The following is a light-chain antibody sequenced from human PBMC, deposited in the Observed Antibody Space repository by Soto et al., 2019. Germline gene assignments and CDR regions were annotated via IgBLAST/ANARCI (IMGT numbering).Light chain of an antibody. CDR3: QQYGSSPLT. J-gene: IGKJ4*01. CDR1: QSVSSSF. Sequence: PGERATLSCRASQSVSSSFLAWYQQKPGKAPRLLIYGASSRATGIPDRFSGSGSGTDFTLTISRLEPEDVAVYYCQQYGSSPLTFGGGTKVEIK. V-gene: IGKV3-20*01. CDR2: GAS.